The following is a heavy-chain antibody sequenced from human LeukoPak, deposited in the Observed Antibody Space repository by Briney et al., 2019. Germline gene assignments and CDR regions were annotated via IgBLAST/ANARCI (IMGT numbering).Heavy chain of an antibody. CDR3: ARRGLMDGMDL. CDR1: GYTFTSYG. D-gene: IGHD2-8*01. CDR2: ILPYNGNT. Sequence: GASVKVSCKASGYTFTSYGITWVRQAPGQGLEWVGWILPYNGNTKYAQKLQGRVTMTTDTSTSTAYMELRSLRSDDTAVYYCARRGLMDGMDLWGQGTTVTVSS. V-gene: IGHV1-18*01. J-gene: IGHJ6*02.